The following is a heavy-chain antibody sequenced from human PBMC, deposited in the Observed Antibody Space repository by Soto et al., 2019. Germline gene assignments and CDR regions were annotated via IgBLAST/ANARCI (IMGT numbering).Heavy chain of an antibody. V-gene: IGHV3-7*01. D-gene: IGHD2-21*02. Sequence: GGSLRLSCAASGFMFSNYWMSWVRQAPGKGLEWVAIIKQDGSDKYYVDSVKGRFTISRDNAKNSLYLQMNSLRIEDAAVYYCARNRDCAFDYWGRGTLVTVSS. J-gene: IGHJ4*02. CDR2: IKQDGSDK. CDR1: GFMFSNYW. CDR3: ARNRDCAFDY.